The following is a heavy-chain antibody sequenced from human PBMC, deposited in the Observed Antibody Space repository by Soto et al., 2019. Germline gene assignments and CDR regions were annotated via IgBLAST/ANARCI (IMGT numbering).Heavy chain of an antibody. CDR3: ARSLFLGSPIYGPYYYYYGMDV. CDR2: ISAYNGNT. V-gene: IGHV1-18*04. CDR1: GYTFTSYG. J-gene: IGHJ6*02. D-gene: IGHD3-3*01. Sequence: QVQLVQSGAEVKKPGASVKVSCKASGYTFTSYGISWVRQAPGQGLEWMGWISAYNGNTNYAQKLQGRVTMTTDTSTSTAYMELRSLRSDDTAVYYCARSLFLGSPIYGPYYYYYGMDVWGQGTTVTVSS.